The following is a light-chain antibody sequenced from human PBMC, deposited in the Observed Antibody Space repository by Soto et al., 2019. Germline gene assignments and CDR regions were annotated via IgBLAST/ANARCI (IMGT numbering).Light chain of an antibody. Sequence: EKVMTQSPATLSVSPGERATLSCRASQSVSSNLAWYQQKPGQAPRLLIYGASTRATGIPARFSGSGSGTEFTLTISSLRSENFAVYYCQHYNNWPPWTFDHGTKAEIK. CDR3: QHYNNWPPWT. V-gene: IGKV3-15*01. CDR2: GAS. CDR1: QSVSSN. J-gene: IGKJ1*01.